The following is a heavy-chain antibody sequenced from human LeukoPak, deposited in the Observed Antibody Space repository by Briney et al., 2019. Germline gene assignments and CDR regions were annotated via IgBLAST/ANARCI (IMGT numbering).Heavy chain of an antibody. J-gene: IGHJ4*02. CDR3: ARDSKLEGWNYGSPYFDY. CDR2: ISSSSSYI. D-gene: IGHD1-7*01. V-gene: IGHV3-21*01. CDR1: GFTFSSYS. Sequence: GGSLRLSCAASGFTFSSYSMDWVRQAPGKGLEWVSSISSSSSYIYYADSVKGRFTISRDNAKNSLYLQMNSLRAEDTAVYYCARDSKLEGWNYGSPYFDYWGQGTLVTVSS.